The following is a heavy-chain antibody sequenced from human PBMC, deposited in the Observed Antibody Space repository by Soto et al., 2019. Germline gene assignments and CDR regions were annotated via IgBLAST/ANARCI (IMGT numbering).Heavy chain of an antibody. CDR3: ARGTPDIVVVVAATYYYYGMDV. V-gene: IGHV4-61*01. CDR1: GGSVSSGSYY. J-gene: IGHJ6*02. CDR2: IYYSGST. D-gene: IGHD2-15*01. Sequence: QVQLQESGPGLVKPSETLSLTCTVSGGSVSSGSYYWSWIRQPPGKGLEWIGYIYYSGSTNYNPSLMGRVNVSVDTSKNQFSRKLRSVTAADTAVYYCARGTPDIVVVVAATYYYYGMDVWGQGTTVTVAS.